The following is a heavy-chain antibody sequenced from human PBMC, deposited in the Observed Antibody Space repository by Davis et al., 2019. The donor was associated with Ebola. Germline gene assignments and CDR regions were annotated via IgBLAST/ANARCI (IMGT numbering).Heavy chain of an antibody. D-gene: IGHD5-12*01. J-gene: IGHJ3*02. CDR2: ISSSSSYI. Sequence: PGGSLRLSCAASGFTFSSYSMNWVRQAPGKGLEWVSSISSSSSYIYYADSVKGRFTISRDNAKNSLYLQMNSLRAEDTAVYYCARDIVATIYLFSDAFDIWGQGTMVTVSS. V-gene: IGHV3-21*01. CDR1: GFTFSSYS. CDR3: ARDIVATIYLFSDAFDI.